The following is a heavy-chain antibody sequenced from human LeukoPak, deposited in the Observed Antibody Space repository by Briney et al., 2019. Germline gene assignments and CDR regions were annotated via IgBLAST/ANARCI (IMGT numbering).Heavy chain of an antibody. CDR2: INHSRST. CDR1: GGSFSGYY. J-gene: IGHJ4*02. D-gene: IGHD3-22*01. CDR3: ASATTYYYDSSGYYRK. Sequence: PSETLSLTCAVYGGSFSGYYWSWIRQPPGKGLEWIGEINHSRSTNYNPSLKSRVTISVDTSKNQFSLKLGSVTAADTAVYYCASATTYYYDSSGYYRKWGQGTLVTVSS. V-gene: IGHV4-34*01.